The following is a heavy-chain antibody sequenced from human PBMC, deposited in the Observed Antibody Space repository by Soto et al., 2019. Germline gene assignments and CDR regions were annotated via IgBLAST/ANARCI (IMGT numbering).Heavy chain of an antibody. J-gene: IGHJ1*01. V-gene: IGHV1-18*01. CDR2: ISVYNGNT. D-gene: IGHD3-22*01. CDR3: TREGGDSSGYYFQY. CDR1: GYTFTNYG. Sequence: QVQLVQSGVEVKKPGASVKVSCRTSGYTFTNYGISWVRQYAGQGLEWMGWISVYNGNTKYAQKLQGRVTMTTDTSTSTAYMELRSLKSDDTAMYYCTREGGDSSGYYFQYWGQGTLVTVSS.